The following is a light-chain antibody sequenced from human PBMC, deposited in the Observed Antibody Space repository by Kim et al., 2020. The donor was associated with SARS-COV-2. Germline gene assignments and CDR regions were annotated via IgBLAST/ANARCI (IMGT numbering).Light chain of an antibody. V-gene: IGLV3-21*04. CDR1: NIGSKS. CDR3: QVWDSSSDHTV. Sequence: SYELTQPPSVSVAPGKTARITCGGNNIGSKSVHWYQQKPGQAPVLVIYYDSDRPSGIPERFSGSNSGNPATLTISRVEAGDEADYYCQVWDSSSDHTVFGGGTQLTVL. CDR2: YDS. J-gene: IGLJ7*01.